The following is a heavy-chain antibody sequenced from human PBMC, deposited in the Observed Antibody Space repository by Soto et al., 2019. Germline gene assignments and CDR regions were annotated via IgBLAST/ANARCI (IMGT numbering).Heavy chain of an antibody. Sequence: QVQLVQSGAEVKKPGASVKVSCKASVYTFTNYGISWVRQAPGQGLEWMGWISAYNGNTDYAQKLQGRVTMTTDTATSTAYMELRSLRSDDTAVYYCAIDPGPINYYGSVNFDYWGQGTLVTVSS. J-gene: IGHJ4*02. D-gene: IGHD3-10*01. CDR1: VYTFTNYG. V-gene: IGHV1-18*01. CDR3: AIDPGPINYYGSVNFDY. CDR2: ISAYNGNT.